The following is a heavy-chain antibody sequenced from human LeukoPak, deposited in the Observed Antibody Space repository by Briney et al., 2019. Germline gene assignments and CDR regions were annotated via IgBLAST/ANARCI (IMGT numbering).Heavy chain of an antibody. CDR2: TSYNGNNN. J-gene: IGHJ5*02. CDR1: GFTFSTYA. D-gene: IGHD6-19*01. CDR3: ARALNSAWHNIDH. V-gene: IGHV3-30*04. Sequence: PGRSLRLSCAASGFTFSTYALHWVRQAPGKGLEWVAVTSYNGNNNYYTDSEKGRFTISRDNPKNTLYLQMNSLRVEDTAVYHCARALNSAWHNIDHWGQGTLVTVPS.